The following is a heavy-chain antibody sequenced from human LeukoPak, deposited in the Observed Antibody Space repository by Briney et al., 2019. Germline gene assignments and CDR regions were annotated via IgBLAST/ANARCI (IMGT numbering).Heavy chain of an antibody. CDR3: ALSTDDSSGFDY. CDR1: GYTFTSYD. J-gene: IGHJ4*02. D-gene: IGHD3-22*01. Sequence: GASVKVSCKASGYTFTSYDINWVRQATGQGLEWMGWMNPNSGNTGYARKFQGRVTMTRNTSISTAYMELSSLRSEDTAVYYCALSTDDSSGFDYWGQGTLVTVSS. V-gene: IGHV1-8*01. CDR2: MNPNSGNT.